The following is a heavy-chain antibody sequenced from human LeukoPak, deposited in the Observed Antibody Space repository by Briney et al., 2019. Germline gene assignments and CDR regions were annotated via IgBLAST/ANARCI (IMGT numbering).Heavy chain of an antibody. CDR1: GFTFDDSA. Sequence: PGGSLRLSCATSGFTFDDSAMYWVRQAPGKGLEWVSLINWDGGVTYYADSVKGRFTISRDNSKKSLYLQMNSLRVEDTALYYCAKATPGRRGYYYYYMDVWGKGTTVIVSS. V-gene: IGHV3-43D*03. CDR3: AKATPGRRGYYYYYMDV. D-gene: IGHD2-15*01. CDR2: INWDGGVT. J-gene: IGHJ6*03.